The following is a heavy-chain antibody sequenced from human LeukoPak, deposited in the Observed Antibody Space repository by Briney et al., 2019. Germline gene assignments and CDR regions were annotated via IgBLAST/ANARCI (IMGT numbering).Heavy chain of an antibody. Sequence: PSETLSLTCTVSGGSISSYYWSWIRQPPGKGLEWIGYIYYSGSTNYNPSLKSRVTISVEPSKNQFSLQLSSVTVADTAVYYCASSVDTAMVAEGGFDYWGQGTLVTVSS. V-gene: IGHV4-59*01. CDR2: IYYSGST. CDR3: ASSVDTAMVAEGGFDY. CDR1: GGSISSYY. J-gene: IGHJ4*02. D-gene: IGHD5-18*01.